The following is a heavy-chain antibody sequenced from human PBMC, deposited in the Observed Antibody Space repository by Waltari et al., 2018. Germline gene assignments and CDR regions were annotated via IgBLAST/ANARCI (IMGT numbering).Heavy chain of an antibody. V-gene: IGHV1-3*03. CDR3: ARALVRSSSLHY. J-gene: IGHJ4*02. CDR1: GYTFTSYA. D-gene: IGHD6-6*01. CDR2: INAGNVNT. Sequence: QVQLVQSGAEVKKPGASVKVSCKASGYTFTSYAMHWVRQAPGQRLEWMGWINAGNVNTKYSQVCQGRVTITRDTSSSTAYMELSSLRSEDMAVYYCARALVRSSSLHYWGQGTLVTVSS.